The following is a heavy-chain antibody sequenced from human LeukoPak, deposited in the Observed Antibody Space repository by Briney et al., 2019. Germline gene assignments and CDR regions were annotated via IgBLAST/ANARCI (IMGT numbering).Heavy chain of an antibody. Sequence: GGSLRLSCAASGFTFSSYEMNWVRQAPGKGLEWVSYISSSGSTIYYADSVKGRFTISRDNAKNSLYLQMNGLRTEDTAVYYCAELGITMIGGVWGKGTTVTISS. CDR2: ISSSGSTI. J-gene: IGHJ6*04. CDR1: GFTFSSYE. V-gene: IGHV3-48*03. CDR3: AELGITMIGGV. D-gene: IGHD3-10*02.